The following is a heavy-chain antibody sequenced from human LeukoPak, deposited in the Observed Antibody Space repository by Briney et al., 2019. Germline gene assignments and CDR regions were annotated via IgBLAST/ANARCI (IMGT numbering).Heavy chain of an antibody. CDR3: ARGATMIVVPFDY. Sequence: SETLSLTCTVSGGSISSSSYYWGWIRQPPGKGLEWIGYIYHSGSTYYNPSLKSRVTISVDRSKNQFSLKLSSVTAADTAVYYCARGATMIVVPFDYWGQGTLVTVSS. V-gene: IGHV4-39*07. CDR2: IYHSGST. CDR1: GGSISSSSYY. D-gene: IGHD3-22*01. J-gene: IGHJ4*02.